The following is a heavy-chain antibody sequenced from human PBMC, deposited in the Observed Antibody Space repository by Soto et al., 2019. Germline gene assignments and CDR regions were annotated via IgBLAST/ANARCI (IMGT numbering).Heavy chain of an antibody. V-gene: IGHV3-23*01. D-gene: IGHD5-12*01. CDR2: ISGNGDTT. Sequence: EVQLLESGGGLVQPGGSLRLSCAAYGFTFSSSAMSWVRQAPGKGLDWVSAISGNGDTTYYADSLKGRFTISRDITKKTLYLHMNSLRAEDTAVYYCAKIRGYDLGSTTFQHWGQGTLVTVSS. J-gene: IGHJ1*01. CDR1: GFTFSSSA. CDR3: AKIRGYDLGSTTFQH.